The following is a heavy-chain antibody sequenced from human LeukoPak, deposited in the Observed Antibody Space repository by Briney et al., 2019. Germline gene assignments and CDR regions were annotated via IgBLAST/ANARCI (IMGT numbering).Heavy chain of an antibody. J-gene: IGHJ5*02. CDR2: IIPIFGTA. D-gene: IGHD6-6*01. Sequence: SVKVSCKASGGTFSSYAISWVRQAPGQGLEWMGGIIPIFGTANYAQKFQGRVTITTDESTSTAYMELSSLRSEDTAVYYCARSSIAALLFIPGGVGNWFDPWGQGTLVTVSS. CDR3: ARSSIAALLFIPGGVGNWFDP. CDR1: GGTFSSYA. V-gene: IGHV1-69*05.